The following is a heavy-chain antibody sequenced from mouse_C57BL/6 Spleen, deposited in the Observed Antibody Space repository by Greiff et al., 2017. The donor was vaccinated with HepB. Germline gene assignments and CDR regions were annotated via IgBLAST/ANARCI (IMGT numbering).Heavy chain of an antibody. V-gene: IGHV1-64*01. CDR2: IHPNSGST. Sequence: QVQLQQPGAELVKPGASVKLSCKASGYTFTSYWMHWVKQRPGQGLEWIGMIHPNSGSTNYNEKFKSKATLTVDKSSSTAYMQLSSLTSEDSAVYYCARDSYDPWFAYWGQGTLVTVSA. J-gene: IGHJ3*01. D-gene: IGHD2-3*01. CDR1: GYTFTSYW. CDR3: ARDSYDPWFAY.